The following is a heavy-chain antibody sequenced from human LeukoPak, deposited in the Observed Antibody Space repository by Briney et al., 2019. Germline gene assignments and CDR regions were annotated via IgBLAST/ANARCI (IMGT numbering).Heavy chain of an antibody. D-gene: IGHD3-16*02. V-gene: IGHV1-2*02. CDR2: INPNSGGT. CDR1: GYTFIAYN. J-gene: IGHJ4*02. CDR3: ARAADDYVWGSYRPPGH. Sequence: ASVKVSCKASGYTFIAYNIHWVRQAPGQGLEWMGWINPNSGGTNYAQKFQGRVTMTRDTSITTAYMELSRLRSDDTAVYYCARAADDYVWGSYRPPGHWGQGTLVTVSS.